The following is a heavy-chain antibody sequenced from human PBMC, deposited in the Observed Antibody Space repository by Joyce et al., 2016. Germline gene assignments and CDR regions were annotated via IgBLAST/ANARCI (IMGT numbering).Heavy chain of an antibody. Sequence: QVQLQESGPGLVKASETLSLTCSVSGAFISRSSSNWGWIRPSPGKGLEWIGSIYYTGKTYYNPSLKSRVTISVDTSKNHFSLKLMSVTGADTAVYYCARSPMVGVTFFHWGLGTLISVSS. V-gene: IGHV4-39*07. CDR2: IYYTGKT. J-gene: IGHJ4*02. CDR3: ARSPMVGVTFFH. CDR1: GAFISRSSSN. D-gene: IGHD2/OR15-2a*01.